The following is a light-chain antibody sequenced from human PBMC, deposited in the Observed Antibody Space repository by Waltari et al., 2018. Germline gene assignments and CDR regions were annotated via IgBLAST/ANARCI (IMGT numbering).Light chain of an antibody. CDR3: TSCTTSATWV. Sequence: QSALTQPASVSGSPGQSITISCTGTSSDVGPYNYVSWYQHPPGNAPKLVIYGVTNRPSGVSNRFSGSKSGNTASLTISGLQAEDEADYHCTSCTTSATWVFGGGTKLTVL. J-gene: IGLJ3*02. CDR2: GVT. V-gene: IGLV2-14*01. CDR1: SSDVGPYNY.